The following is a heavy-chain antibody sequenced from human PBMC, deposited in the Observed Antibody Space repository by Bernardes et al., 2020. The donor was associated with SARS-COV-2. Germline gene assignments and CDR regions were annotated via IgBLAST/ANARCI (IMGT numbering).Heavy chain of an antibody. CDR1: GFTFSSYT. J-gene: IGHJ6*02. CDR2: ISGSGGST. Sequence: GGSLRLSCEVSGFTFSSYTMNWVRQAPGKGLEWVSTISGSGGSTYYADSVKGRFTISRDNSKNTLYLQMNSLKASDTAIYYCARRRYGDFGVDVWGQGTTVTVSS. V-gene: IGHV3-23*01. CDR3: ARRRYGDFGVDV. D-gene: IGHD4-17*01.